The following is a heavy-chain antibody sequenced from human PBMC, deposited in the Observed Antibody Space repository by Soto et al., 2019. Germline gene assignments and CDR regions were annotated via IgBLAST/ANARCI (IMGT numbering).Heavy chain of an antibody. V-gene: IGHV1-18*01. D-gene: IGHD3-9*01. J-gene: IGHJ4*02. Sequence: ASVKVSWKASGYTFTSYGISWVRQAPGQGLEWMGWISAYNGNTNYAQKLQGRVTMTTDTSTSTAYMELRSLRSDDTAVYYCARGTYYDILTGYYPLDYWGQGTLVTVSS. CDR3: ARGTYYDILTGYYPLDY. CDR1: GYTFTSYG. CDR2: ISAYNGNT.